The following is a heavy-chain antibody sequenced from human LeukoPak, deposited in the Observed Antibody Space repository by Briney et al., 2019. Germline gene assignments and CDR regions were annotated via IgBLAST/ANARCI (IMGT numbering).Heavy chain of an antibody. Sequence: GGSLRLSCAASGFTFSSYSMNWARQAPGKGLEWVAVISYDGSDKFYADSVKGRFTISRDSSKNTLYLQMNSLRPEDTAVYYCARARPSMWIDYWGQGTLVTVSS. D-gene: IGHD5-12*01. V-gene: IGHV3-30*03. CDR1: GFTFSSYS. CDR3: ARARPSMWIDY. CDR2: ISYDGSDK. J-gene: IGHJ4*02.